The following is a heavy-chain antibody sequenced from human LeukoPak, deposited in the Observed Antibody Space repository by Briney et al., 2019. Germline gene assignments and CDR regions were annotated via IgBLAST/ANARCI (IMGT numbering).Heavy chain of an antibody. J-gene: IGHJ4*02. CDR2: IIPIFGTA. CDR3: ARDAISGYYWVY. Sequence: ASVKVSCKTSGYTFTSYYIHWVRQAPGQGLEWMGGIIPIFGTANYAQKFQGRVTITADESTSTAYMELSSLRSEDTAVYYCARDAISGYYWVYWGQGTLVTVSS. D-gene: IGHD3-22*01. V-gene: IGHV1-69*13. CDR1: GYTFTSYY.